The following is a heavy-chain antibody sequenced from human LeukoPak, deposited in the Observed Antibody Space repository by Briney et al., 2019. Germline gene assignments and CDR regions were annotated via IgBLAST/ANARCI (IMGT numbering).Heavy chain of an antibody. Sequence: SETLSLTCAVSGGSISSSNWWSWVRQPPGKGLDWIGEIYHSGSTNYNPSLKSRVTISVDKSKNQLSLKLSSVTAADTAVYYCAREPILGLLKFDPWGQGTLVTVSS. J-gene: IGHJ5*02. D-gene: IGHD3-9*01. CDR3: AREPILGLLKFDP. V-gene: IGHV4-4*02. CDR2: IYHSGST. CDR1: GGSISSSNW.